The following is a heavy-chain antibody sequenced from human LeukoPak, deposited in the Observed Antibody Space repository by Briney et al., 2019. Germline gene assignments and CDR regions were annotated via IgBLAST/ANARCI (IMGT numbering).Heavy chain of an antibody. V-gene: IGHV1-18*01. D-gene: IGHD4-17*01. CDR2: ISAYNGNT. Sequence: ASVKVSCKPSLYTFISYGISWVRQAPRQGREWMGWISAYNGNTNYAHKLQGRVTMSTDTSTSTAYMELRSLRSDDTAVYYCAREDDGDPARADYWGQGTLVTVSA. J-gene: IGHJ4*02. CDR1: LYTFISYG. CDR3: AREDDGDPARADY.